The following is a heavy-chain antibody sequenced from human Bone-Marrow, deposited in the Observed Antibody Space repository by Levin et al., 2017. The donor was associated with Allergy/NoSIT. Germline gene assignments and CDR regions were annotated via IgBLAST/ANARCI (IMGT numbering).Heavy chain of an antibody. CDR3: ARASSHYYYDSSGYSH. CDR2: ISSSGSTI. Sequence: SCAASGFTFSDYYMSWIRQAPGKGLEWVSYISSSGSTIYYADSVKGRFTISRDNAKNSLYLQMNSLRAEDTAVYYCARASSHYYYDSSGYSHWGQGTLVTVSS. V-gene: IGHV3-11*01. CDR1: GFTFSDYY. D-gene: IGHD3-22*01. J-gene: IGHJ4*02.